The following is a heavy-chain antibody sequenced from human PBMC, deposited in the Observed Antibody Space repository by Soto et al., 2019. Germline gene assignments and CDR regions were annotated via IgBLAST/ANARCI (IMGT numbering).Heavy chain of an antibody. CDR1: GFTFSAYW. D-gene: IGHD2-15*01. J-gene: IGHJ4*02. CDR3: ARDPRYCSDGICYPFCDY. CDR2: IKEDGSER. V-gene: IGHV3-7*01. Sequence: WGSLRLSCAASGFTFSAYWMSWVRQAPGKGLEWVAYIKEDGSERYSVDSVKGRFTISRDNARNSLYLQMNSLRAEDTAVYYCARDPRYCSDGICYPFCDYWGQGTRVTVSS.